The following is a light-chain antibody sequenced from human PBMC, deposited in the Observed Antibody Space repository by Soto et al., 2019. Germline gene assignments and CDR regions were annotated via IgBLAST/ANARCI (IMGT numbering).Light chain of an antibody. J-gene: IGKJ4*01. Sequence: EIVMTQSPATLSVSPGETATLSCRASQSVDRAVAWYQHKPGQAPRLLIVGASFRATGVPGRFSGGGSGTELTLTISSLQSEDFAVYYCQQYRHWPPLTFGARTAVEIK. CDR1: QSVDRA. CDR2: GAS. CDR3: QQYRHWPPLT. V-gene: IGKV3-15*01.